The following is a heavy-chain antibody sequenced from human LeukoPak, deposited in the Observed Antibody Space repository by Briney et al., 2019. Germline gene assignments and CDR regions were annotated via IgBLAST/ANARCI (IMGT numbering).Heavy chain of an antibody. J-gene: IGHJ6*03. V-gene: IGHV1-69*05. CDR3: ASFRYDFLTGPDYYYYMDV. Sequence: ASVKVSCKASGGTFSSYAISWVRQAPGQGLEWMGGIIPIFGTANYAQKFQGRVTITTDESTSTAYMELSSLRSEDTAVYYCASFRYDFLTGPDYYYYMDVWGKGTTVTVSS. CDR2: IIPIFGTA. CDR1: GGTFSSYA. D-gene: IGHD3-3*01.